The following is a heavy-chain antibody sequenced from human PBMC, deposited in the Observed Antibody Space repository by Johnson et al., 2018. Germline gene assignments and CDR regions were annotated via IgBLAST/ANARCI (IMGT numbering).Heavy chain of an antibody. CDR2: ITYDGRNK. Sequence: MLLVESVGGVMQPGKSLRLSCEASGFTFRSYAMHWVRQAPGKGLEWVAVITYDGRNKYYADSVKGRFIIFRDNSKNLTNLQMNGLSDEDTADYYCVRDQGSGWPTNAFDIWGRGTRVTVSS. CDR1: GFTFRSYA. D-gene: IGHD6-19*01. CDR3: VRDQGSGWPTNAFDI. J-gene: IGHJ3*02. V-gene: IGHV3-30*04.